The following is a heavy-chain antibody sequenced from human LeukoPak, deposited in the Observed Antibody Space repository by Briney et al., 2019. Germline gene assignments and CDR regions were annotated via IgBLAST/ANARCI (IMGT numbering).Heavy chain of an antibody. V-gene: IGHV3-49*04. Sequence: GGSLRLSCSASGFTFRDYAMSWVRQAPGKGLEWISFIKNKVSGETTEYAASVKGRFTISRDDSKSIAYLQMNSLKTEDTAVYYCTRDQTPYYWGQGTLVTVSS. CDR3: TRDQTPYY. CDR1: GFTFRDYA. J-gene: IGHJ4*02. CDR2: IKNKVSGETT.